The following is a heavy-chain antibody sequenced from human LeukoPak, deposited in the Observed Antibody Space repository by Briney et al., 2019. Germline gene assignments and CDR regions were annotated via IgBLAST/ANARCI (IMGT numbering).Heavy chain of an antibody. CDR3: ARESPFIIGTTFFDY. CDR2: ISTSSTYI. CDR1: GFTLSSYS. V-gene: IGHV3-21*01. D-gene: IGHD1-20*01. Sequence: PGGSLRLSCAASGFTLSSYSMNWVRQAPGKGLEWVSSISTSSTYIYYADSVKGRFTIFRHNAKHSLYLQMNSLRAEDTAVYYCARESPFIIGTTFFDYWGQGTLVTVSS. J-gene: IGHJ4*02.